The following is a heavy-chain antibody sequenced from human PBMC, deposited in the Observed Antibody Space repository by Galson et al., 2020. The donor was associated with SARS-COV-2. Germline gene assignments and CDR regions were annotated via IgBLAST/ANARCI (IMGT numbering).Heavy chain of an antibody. V-gene: IGHV3-30*18. J-gene: IGHJ6*02. D-gene: IGHD3-16*01. Sequence: SLNISCSASVFTFIIYCIHFFLHSPCKGLEWVALISYDGSNKYYGDSVKGRITISRDNSKNSLYLQVNSLRAEDTAVYYCAKEGGSYAYYYYGMDVWGLGTTVTVSS. CDR2: ISYDGSNK. CDR3: AKEGGSYAYYYYGMDV. CDR1: VFTFIIYC.